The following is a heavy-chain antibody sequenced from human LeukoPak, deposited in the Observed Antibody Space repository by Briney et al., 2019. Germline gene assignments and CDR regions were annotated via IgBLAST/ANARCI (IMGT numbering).Heavy chain of an antibody. CDR3: ARPETQYSSGLDGFDF. CDR2: INSDGSRT. D-gene: IGHD6-19*01. CDR1: GFTFSTYW. J-gene: IGHJ3*01. V-gene: IGHV3-74*01. Sequence: GGSLRLSCAASGFTFSTYWMHWVRQAPGKGLVWVSRINSDGSRTTYADSVKGRFTISRDNAKNTLYLQMNSLRTEDTAVYYCARPETQYSSGLDGFDFWGQGTTVIVSS.